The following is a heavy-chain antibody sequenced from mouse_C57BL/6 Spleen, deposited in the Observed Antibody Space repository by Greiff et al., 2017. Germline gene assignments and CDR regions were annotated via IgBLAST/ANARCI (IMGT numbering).Heavy chain of an antibody. Sequence: EVMLVESGPELVKPGASVKISCKASGYSFTGYYMNWVKQSPEKSLEWIGEINPSTGGTTYNQKFKAKATLTVDKSSSTAYMQLKSLTSEDSAVYYCARFYAMDYWGQGTSVTVSA. J-gene: IGHJ4*01. CDR3: ARFYAMDY. CDR2: INPSTGGT. V-gene: IGHV1-42*01. CDR1: GYSFTGYY.